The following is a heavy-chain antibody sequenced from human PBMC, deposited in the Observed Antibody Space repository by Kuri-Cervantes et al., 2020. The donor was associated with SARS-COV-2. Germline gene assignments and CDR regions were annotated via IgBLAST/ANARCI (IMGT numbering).Heavy chain of an antibody. CDR2: IIPIFGTA. V-gene: IGHV1-69*13. CDR1: GGTFSSYA. J-gene: IGHJ6*02. Sequence: SVKVSCKASGGTFSSYAISWVRQAPGQGLEWMGGIIPIFGTANYAQKFQGRVTITADESTSTAYMELSSLRSEDTAVYYCAREDIVVVPAAMPDFVDGMDVWGQGTTVTVSS. CDR3: AREDIVVVPAAMPDFVDGMDV. D-gene: IGHD2-2*01.